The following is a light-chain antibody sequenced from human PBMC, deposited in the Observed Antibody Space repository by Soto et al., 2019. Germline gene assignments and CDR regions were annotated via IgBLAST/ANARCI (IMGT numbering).Light chain of an antibody. V-gene: IGKV3-15*01. J-gene: IGKJ5*01. Sequence: ESVLTQSPATLSLSPGKGATLSCSPTHSINTYLAWYQQKHGQAHTLLIYGASIRATGIPARFSGSGCGTEFTLTFSSLQSEDFAVSYCQQYHNWPPDITFGQATRLEIK. CDR3: QQYHNWPPDIT. CDR2: GAS. CDR1: HSINTY.